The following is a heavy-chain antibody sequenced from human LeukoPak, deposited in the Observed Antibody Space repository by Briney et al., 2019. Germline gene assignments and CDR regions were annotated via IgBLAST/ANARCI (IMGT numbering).Heavy chain of an antibody. D-gene: IGHD3-22*01. CDR1: GYTLTELS. J-gene: IGHJ4*02. CDR2: FDPEHGET. Sequence: ASVKVSCKVSGYTLTELSMHWVRQAPGKGLEWMGGFDPEHGETVYAQKFQGRLTMTEDTSTRTAYMELRSLRSDDTAVYYCARGPYYYDSSGYRNGVFDYWGQGTLVTVSS. V-gene: IGHV1-24*01. CDR3: ARGPYYYDSSGYRNGVFDY.